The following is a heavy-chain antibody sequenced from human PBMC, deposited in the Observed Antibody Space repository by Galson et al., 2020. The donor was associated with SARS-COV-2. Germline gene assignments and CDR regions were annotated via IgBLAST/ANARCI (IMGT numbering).Heavy chain of an antibody. CDR2: ITRSGDKT. V-gene: IGHV3-23*01. CDR1: GFTFNNFG. CDR3: AKVYYDSSGYYYQYFQH. J-gene: IGHJ1*01. D-gene: IGHD3-22*01. Sequence: GESLKISCAASGFTFNNFGMSWVRQAPGKGLEWVSAITRSGDKTFYADSVKGRFTISRDNFKSTLDLQMNSLRAEDTAIYYCAKVYYDSSGYYYQYFQHWGQGTLVTVSS.